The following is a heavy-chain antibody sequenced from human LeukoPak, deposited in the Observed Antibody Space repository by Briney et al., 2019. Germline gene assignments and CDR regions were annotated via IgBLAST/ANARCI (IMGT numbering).Heavy chain of an antibody. V-gene: IGHV3-30*02. D-gene: IGHD1-20*01. J-gene: IGHJ4*02. CDR3: AREITGTSDY. CDR2: IRYDGSNK. Sequence: GGSLRLSCAASGFTFSSYGMHWVRQAPGKGLEWVAFIRYDGSNKYYADSVKGRFTISRDNSKNTLYLQMDSLRSDDTAVYYCAREITGTSDYWGQGTLVTVSS. CDR1: GFTFSSYG.